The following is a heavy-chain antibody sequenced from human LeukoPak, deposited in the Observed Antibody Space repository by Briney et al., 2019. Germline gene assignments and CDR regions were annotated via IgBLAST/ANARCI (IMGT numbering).Heavy chain of an antibody. D-gene: IGHD3-16*01. J-gene: IGHJ4*02. CDR1: NGSLGGDY. CDR3: ARFGASSVY. V-gene: IGHV4-34*01. Sequence: SETLSLTCAVYNGSLGGDYWSWIRQPPGKGLEWIGEINHSGYTNYNPSLESRVTISVDTSKNQFSLKLSSVTAADTAVYYCARFGASSVYWGQGTLVTVSS. CDR2: INHSGYT.